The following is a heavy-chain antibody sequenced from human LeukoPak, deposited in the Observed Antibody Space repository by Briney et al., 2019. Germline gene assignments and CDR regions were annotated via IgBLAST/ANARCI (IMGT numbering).Heavy chain of an antibody. Sequence: GESLKISCKGSGYSFTSYWISWVRQVPGKGLEWMGRIDPSDSYTNYSPSFQGHVTISADKSISTAYLQWSSLKASDTAMYYCARERYFDWLLSFDYWGQGTLVTVSS. CDR2: IDPSDSYT. CDR1: GYSFTSYW. J-gene: IGHJ4*02. CDR3: ARERYFDWLLSFDY. V-gene: IGHV5-10-1*01. D-gene: IGHD3-9*01.